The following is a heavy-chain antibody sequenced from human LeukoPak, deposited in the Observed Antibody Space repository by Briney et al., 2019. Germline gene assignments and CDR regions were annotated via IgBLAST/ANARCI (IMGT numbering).Heavy chain of an antibody. CDR2: IKSDGSST. D-gene: IGHD1-26*01. J-gene: IGHJ4*02. V-gene: IGHV3-74*01. Sequence: GGSLRLSCAASGCTFSNYWMHWVRQAPGKGLVWVSRIKSDGSSTTYADSVKGRFTISRDNAKNTLYLQMNSLRAEDTAMYYCAREFSGSYIYWGQGTLVTVAS. CDR3: AREFSGSYIY. CDR1: GCTFSNYW.